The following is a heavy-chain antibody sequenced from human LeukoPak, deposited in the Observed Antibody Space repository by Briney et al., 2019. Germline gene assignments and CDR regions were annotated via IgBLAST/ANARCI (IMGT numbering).Heavy chain of an antibody. Sequence: PGGSLRLSCAASGFTFSDYYMSWIRQAPGKGLEWVSYISSSGSTIYYADSVKGRFTISRDNAKNSLYLQMNSLRAEDTAVYYCARLAYHLRYFDWPPYKSGAFDIWGQGTMVTVSS. J-gene: IGHJ3*02. CDR1: GFTFSDYY. D-gene: IGHD3-9*01. CDR3: ARLAYHLRYFDWPPYKSGAFDI. V-gene: IGHV3-11*01. CDR2: ISSSGSTI.